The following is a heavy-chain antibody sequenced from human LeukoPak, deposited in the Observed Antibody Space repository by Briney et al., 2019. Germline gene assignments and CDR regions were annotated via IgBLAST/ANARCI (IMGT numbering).Heavy chain of an antibody. V-gene: IGHV4-39*07. CDR1: GGSISSSSYY. Sequence: SETLSLTCTVSGGSISSSSYYWGWIRQPPGKGLEWIGSIYYSGSTYYNPSLKSRVTISVDTSKNQFSLKLSSVTAADTAVYYCARARYSSGWYRKEYFDYWGQGTLVTVSS. CDR2: IYYSGST. J-gene: IGHJ4*02. CDR3: ARARYSSGWYRKEYFDY. D-gene: IGHD6-19*01.